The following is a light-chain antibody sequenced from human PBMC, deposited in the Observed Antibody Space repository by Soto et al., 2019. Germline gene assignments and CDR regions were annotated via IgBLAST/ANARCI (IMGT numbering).Light chain of an antibody. J-gene: IGKJ1*01. CDR1: QSVSSN. CDR2: GAS. V-gene: IGKV3-15*01. CDR3: RQYNNWRQT. Sequence: EIVMTQSPATLSVSPGERATLSCRASQSVSSNLAWYQQKPGQAPRLLIYGASTRATSIPARFSGSGSGTEFTLTFRRLQSEDFAVYYCRQYNNWRQTFGQGTQVEIK.